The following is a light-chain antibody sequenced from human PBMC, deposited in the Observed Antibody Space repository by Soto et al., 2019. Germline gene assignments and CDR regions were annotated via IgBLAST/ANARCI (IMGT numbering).Light chain of an antibody. Sequence: EIGLTQSPATLSLSPGERATLSCRASQSVSSYLAWYQQKPGQAPRLLIYDASNRATGIPARFSGSGSGTGFTLTISSLEPEDFAVYYCQQRSNWPPWTFGQGTKV. J-gene: IGKJ1*01. CDR2: DAS. V-gene: IGKV3-11*01. CDR3: QQRSNWPPWT. CDR1: QSVSSY.